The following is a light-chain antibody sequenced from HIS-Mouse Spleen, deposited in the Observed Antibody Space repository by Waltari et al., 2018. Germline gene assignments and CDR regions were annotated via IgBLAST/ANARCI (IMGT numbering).Light chain of an antibody. V-gene: IGLV2-11*01. CDR2: DVS. Sequence: QSPLPQPRSVYGPPGPSVTLSCPGTSSDVGGYHHVAWYQQHPGKAPKLMIYDVSKRPSGVPDRFSGSKSGNTASLTISGLQAEDEADYYCCSYAGSYTLVFGGGTKLTVL. CDR3: CSYAGSYTLV. CDR1: SSDVGGYHH. J-gene: IGLJ2*01.